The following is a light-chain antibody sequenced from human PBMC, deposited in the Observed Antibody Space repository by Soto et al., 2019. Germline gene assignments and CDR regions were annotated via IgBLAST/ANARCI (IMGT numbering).Light chain of an antibody. Sequence: QSVLTQPPSVSGAPGQRVTISCTGSSSNIGANYDVHWYQQRPGTAPKLLIFANSNRPSGVPDRFSGSKSGTSASLVITGLQAEDEGDYYCQSYERTLSARYVFGTGTKLTVL. V-gene: IGLV1-40*01. CDR3: QSYERTLSARYV. J-gene: IGLJ1*01. CDR1: SSNIGANYD. CDR2: ANS.